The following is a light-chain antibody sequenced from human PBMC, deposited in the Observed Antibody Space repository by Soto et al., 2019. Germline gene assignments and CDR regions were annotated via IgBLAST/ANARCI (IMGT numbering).Light chain of an antibody. CDR3: QQYGSSPPS. CDR2: DAS. CDR1: QSVSGW. Sequence: DMQMTQSPSTVSASVGDRVTITCRASQSVSGWLAWYQQKPGEAPKLLIYDASALQRGVPSRFSGSVSGTDFTLSISRLESQDFAVYYCQQYGSSPPSFSGGTKVDIK. J-gene: IGKJ4*01. V-gene: IGKV1-5*01.